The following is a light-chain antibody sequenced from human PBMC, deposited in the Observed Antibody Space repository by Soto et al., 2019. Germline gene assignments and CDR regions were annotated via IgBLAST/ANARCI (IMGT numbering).Light chain of an antibody. V-gene: IGKV3-20*01. CDR2: GAS. Sequence: ENVLTQSPGTLSLSPGERATLSCRASQSVSSSYLAWYQQKPGQAPRLLIYGASSGATGIPDRFSGSGSGTDFTLTISRLEPEDFAMYYCHQYGISPPVTFGQGTRLEIK. CDR3: HQYGISPPVT. CDR1: QSVSSSY. J-gene: IGKJ5*01.